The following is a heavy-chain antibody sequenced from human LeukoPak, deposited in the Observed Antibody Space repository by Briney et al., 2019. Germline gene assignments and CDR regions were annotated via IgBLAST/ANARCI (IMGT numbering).Heavy chain of an antibody. CDR1: GFSISNSA. CDR2: IVASSGST. Sequence: GGSLRLSCAASGFSISNSAMSWVRQAPGKGLEWVSLIVASSGSTFYADSVKGRFTISRDSSKNTLYPQMNSLRAEDMAVYYCAKGAYDYIEMGYFDYWGQGTLVTVSS. CDR3: AKGAYDYIEMGYFDY. V-gene: IGHV3-23*01. J-gene: IGHJ4*02. D-gene: IGHD5-12*01.